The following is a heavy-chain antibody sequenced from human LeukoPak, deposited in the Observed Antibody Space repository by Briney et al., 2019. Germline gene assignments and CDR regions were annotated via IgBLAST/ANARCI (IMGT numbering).Heavy chain of an antibody. CDR1: GGSFSGYY. Sequence: PSETLSLTCAVYGGSFSGYYWSWIRQPPGKGLEWIGEINHSGSTNYNPSLKSRVTISVDTSRNQFSLKLSSVTAADTAVYYCARGPLYGSGSYYYDYWGQGTLVTVSS. V-gene: IGHV4-34*01. D-gene: IGHD3-10*01. CDR2: INHSGST. J-gene: IGHJ4*02. CDR3: ARGPLYGSGSYYYDY.